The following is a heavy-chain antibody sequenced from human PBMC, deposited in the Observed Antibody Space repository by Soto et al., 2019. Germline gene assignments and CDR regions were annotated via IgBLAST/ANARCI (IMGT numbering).Heavy chain of an antibody. J-gene: IGHJ3*02. V-gene: IGHV3-9*01. CDR1: GFTFHDFA. D-gene: IGHD1-20*01. CDR3: AKDKGYNWNDVAAFDI. Sequence: VQLVESGGGLVQPGKSLRISCAASGFTFHDFAMHWVRQAPGKGLEWVSGISWNSGSMGYADSVNGRVTISRDNAMNSLYLQMNRLRAEDTALYYCAKDKGYNWNDVAAFDIWGQGPMVTVSS. CDR2: ISWNSGSM.